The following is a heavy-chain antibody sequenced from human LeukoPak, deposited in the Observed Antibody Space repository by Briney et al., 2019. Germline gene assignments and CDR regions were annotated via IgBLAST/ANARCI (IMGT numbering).Heavy chain of an antibody. CDR3: ARRPTALRGRLDY. D-gene: IGHD4-17*01. CDR2: INHSGST. J-gene: IGHJ4*02. CDR1: GGSFSGYY. Sequence: SETLSLTCAVYGGSFSGYYWSWIRQPPGKGLEWIGEINHSGSTNYNPSLKSRVTRSVDTSKNQFSLKLSSVTAADTAVYYCARRPTALRGRLDYWGQGTLVTVSS. V-gene: IGHV4-34*01.